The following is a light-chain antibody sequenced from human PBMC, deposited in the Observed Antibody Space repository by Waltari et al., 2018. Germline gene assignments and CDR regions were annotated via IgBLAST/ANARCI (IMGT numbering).Light chain of an antibody. V-gene: IGKV3-20*01. J-gene: IGKJ4*01. CDR3: QQYATSPEA. Sequence: IVLTQSPGTLSSSPGERATLSCRASQSVNNKYLAWYQQKPGQAPRLLIYGASSRATGIPDRFRGSGSWTDFTLTINRLEPEDFAVYYCQQYATSPEAFGGGTKVEIK. CDR1: QSVNNKY. CDR2: GAS.